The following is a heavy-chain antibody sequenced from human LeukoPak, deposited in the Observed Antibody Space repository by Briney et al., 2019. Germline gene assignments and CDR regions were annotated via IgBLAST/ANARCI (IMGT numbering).Heavy chain of an antibody. CDR1: GYTLTRYY. CDR2: IDPSGGGT. D-gene: IGHD1-26*01. CDR3: ARWYSGSAHDY. J-gene: IGHJ4*02. Sequence: ASVKVSCKASGYTLTRYYMHWVRQAPGQGLEWMGIIDPSGGGTTYAQKFQGGVNMTRDTSTSTVYMELSSLKSEDTAVYYCARWYSGSAHDYWGQGTLVTVSS. V-gene: IGHV1-46*01.